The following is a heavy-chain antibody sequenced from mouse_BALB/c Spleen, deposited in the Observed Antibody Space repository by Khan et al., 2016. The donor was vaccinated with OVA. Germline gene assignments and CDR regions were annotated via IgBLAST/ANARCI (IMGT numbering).Heavy chain of an antibody. CDR3: AIGNYYGYYFDF. Sequence: EVKLEESGPGLVKPSQSLSLTCTVTGYSITSGYAWNWIRQFPGNKLEWMGYISYSGVTSYTPSLKSRISINRDTSKNQFFLQLNSVTTEDTATYYCAIGNYYGYYFDFWGQGTTLTVSS. J-gene: IGHJ2*01. D-gene: IGHD1-1*01. CDR1: GYSITSGYA. CDR2: ISYSGVT. V-gene: IGHV3-2*02.